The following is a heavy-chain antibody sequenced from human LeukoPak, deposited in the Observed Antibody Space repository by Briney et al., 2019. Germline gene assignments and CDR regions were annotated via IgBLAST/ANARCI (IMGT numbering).Heavy chain of an antibody. CDR3: AKSDGYYDSAHDS. Sequence: GGSLRLSCAASGFNFSSFVMHWVRQAPGKGLEWVAVIWYDGSNKYYADSVKGRFTISRDNSKNTLYLQMNSLRAEDTAVYYCAKSDGYYDSAHDSWGQGTLVTVSS. D-gene: IGHD3-22*01. CDR1: GFNFSSFV. J-gene: IGHJ4*02. V-gene: IGHV3-33*06. CDR2: IWYDGSNK.